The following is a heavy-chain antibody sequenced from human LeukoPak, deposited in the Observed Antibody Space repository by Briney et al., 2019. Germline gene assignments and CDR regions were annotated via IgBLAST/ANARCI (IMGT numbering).Heavy chain of an antibody. J-gene: IGHJ6*03. D-gene: IGHD3-10*01. V-gene: IGHV3-21*01. CDR1: GFTFSTYI. Sequence: GGSLRLSCAASGFTFSTYIMNWVRQTPGKGLEWVSSIGTSTSYIYYADSVKGRFTISRDNAKNSLYLEMNSLRGEDTAVYYCARDWGLTYYYFYYYMDVWGKGTTVIVSS. CDR2: IGTSTSYI. CDR3: ARDWGLTYYYFYYYMDV.